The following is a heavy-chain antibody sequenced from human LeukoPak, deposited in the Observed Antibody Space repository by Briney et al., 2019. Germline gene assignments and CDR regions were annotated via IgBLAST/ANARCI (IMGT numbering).Heavy chain of an antibody. V-gene: IGHV1-18*01. CDR1: GYTFTSYG. D-gene: IGHD3-22*01. CDR2: ISAYNGNT. Sequence: GASVKVSRKASGYTFTSYGISWVRQAPGQGLEWMGWISAYNGNTNYAQKLQGRVTMTTDTSTSTAYMELRSLRSDDTAVYYCASAPYYYDSSSAFDIWGQGTMVTVSS. CDR3: ASAPYYYDSSSAFDI. J-gene: IGHJ3*02.